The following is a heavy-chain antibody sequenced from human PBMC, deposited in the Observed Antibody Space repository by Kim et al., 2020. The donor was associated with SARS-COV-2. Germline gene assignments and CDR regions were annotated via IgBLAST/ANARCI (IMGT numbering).Heavy chain of an antibody. J-gene: IGHJ4*02. CDR3: ARELSESGEYFFDY. D-gene: IGHD3-10*01. Sequence: SPSLKSRVTISVDTSKNQFSLKLGSVTAADTAVYYCARELSESGEYFFDYWGQGTLVTISS. V-gene: IGHV4-59*01.